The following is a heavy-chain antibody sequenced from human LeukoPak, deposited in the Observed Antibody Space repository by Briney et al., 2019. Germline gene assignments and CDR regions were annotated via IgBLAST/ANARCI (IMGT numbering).Heavy chain of an antibody. V-gene: IGHV3-66*01. D-gene: IGHD6-13*01. J-gene: IGHJ4*02. CDR1: GFTVSSNY. CDR2: IYSGGST. CDR3: ARDGYSSSWSWFDY. Sequence: GGSLRLSCAASGFTVSSNYMSWVRQAPGKGLEWVSVIYSGGSTYYADSVKGRFTISRDNSKNTLYLQMNSLRAEDTAVYYCARDGYSSSWSWFDYWGQGTLVTVSS.